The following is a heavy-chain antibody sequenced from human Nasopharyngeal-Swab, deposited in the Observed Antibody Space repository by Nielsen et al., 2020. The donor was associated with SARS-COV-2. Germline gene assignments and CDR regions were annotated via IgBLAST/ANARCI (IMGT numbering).Heavy chain of an antibody. Sequence: ASVKVSCKVSGYTLTELSMHWVRQATGQGLEWMGWMNPNSGNTGYAQKFQGRVTMTRNTSISTAYMELSSLRSEDTAVYYCARALDSSGYYPGYWGQGTLVTVSS. V-gene: IGHV1-8*01. D-gene: IGHD3-22*01. CDR2: MNPNSGNT. J-gene: IGHJ4*02. CDR3: ARALDSSGYYPGY. CDR1: GYTLTELS.